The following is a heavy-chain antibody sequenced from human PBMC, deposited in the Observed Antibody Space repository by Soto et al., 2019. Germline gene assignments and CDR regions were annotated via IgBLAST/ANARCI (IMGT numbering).Heavy chain of an antibody. J-gene: IGHJ6*02. D-gene: IGHD5-12*01. V-gene: IGHV6-1*01. CDR2: TYYRSKWYN. CDR3: ARDYSGYGYGMDV. Sequence: PSVTFAISGDTVSSNTAAWNWIRQSPSRGLEWLGRTYYRSKWYNDYAVSVKSRITISPETSKNQFSLQLNSVTPEDTAVYYCARDYSGYGYGMDVWGQGTTVTASS. CDR1: GDTVSSNTAA.